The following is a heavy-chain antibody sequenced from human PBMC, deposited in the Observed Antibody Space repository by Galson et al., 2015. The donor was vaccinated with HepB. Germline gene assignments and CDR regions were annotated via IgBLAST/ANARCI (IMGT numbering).Heavy chain of an antibody. CDR3: AKKERGIVVWDAFDI. D-gene: IGHD3-22*01. CDR2: ISGSGGST. Sequence: SLRLSCAASGFTFSGYAMSWVRQAPGKGLEWVSAISGSGGSTYYADSVKGRFTISRDNSKNTLYLQMNSLRAEDTAVYYCAKKERGIVVWDAFDIWGQGTMVTVSS. J-gene: IGHJ3*02. CDR1: GFTFSGYA. V-gene: IGHV3-23*01.